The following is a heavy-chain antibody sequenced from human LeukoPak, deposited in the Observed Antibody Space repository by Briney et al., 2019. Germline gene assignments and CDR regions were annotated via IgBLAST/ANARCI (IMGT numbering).Heavy chain of an antibody. CDR3: ARNYGSGSPKNLILLIDY. V-gene: IGHV1-69*13. D-gene: IGHD3-10*01. J-gene: IGHJ4*02. CDR2: IIRIFSTT. Sequence: SVKVSCKASGGTFSSYAIHWVRQAPGQGLEWMGGIIRIFSTTNYAQKFQGRVTISADESTSTAYMELSSLRSDDTAVYYCARNYGSGSPKNLILLIDYWGQGTLVTVSS. CDR1: GGTFSSYA.